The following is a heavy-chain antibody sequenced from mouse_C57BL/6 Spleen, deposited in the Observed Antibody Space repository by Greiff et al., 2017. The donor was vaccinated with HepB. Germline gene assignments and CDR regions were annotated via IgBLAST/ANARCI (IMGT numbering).Heavy chain of an antibody. D-gene: IGHD4-1*01. J-gene: IGHJ4*01. V-gene: IGHV1-82*01. CDR1: GYAFSSSW. Sequence: QVQLKESGPELVKPGASVKISCKASGYAFSSSWMNWVKQRPGKGLEWIGRIYPGDGDTNYNGKFKGKATLTADKSSSTAYMQLSSRTSEDSAVYFCARKLGRGYAMDYWGQGTSVTVSS. CDR2: IYPGDGDT. CDR3: ARKLGRGYAMDY.